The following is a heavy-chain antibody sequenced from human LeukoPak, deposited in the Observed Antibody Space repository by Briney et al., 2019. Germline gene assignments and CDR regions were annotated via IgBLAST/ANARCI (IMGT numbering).Heavy chain of an antibody. CDR1: GFTFSSYS. J-gene: IGHJ4*02. Sequence: PGGSLRLSCAASGFTFSSYSMNWVRQAPGKGLEWVSGINWNGGSTRYADSVKGQFTVSRDNAKNSLYLQMNSLRVEDTALYYCARDPCSGGTCYAGGFDYWGQGTLVTVSS. D-gene: IGHD2-15*01. CDR2: INWNGGST. CDR3: ARDPCSGGTCYAGGFDY. V-gene: IGHV3-20*04.